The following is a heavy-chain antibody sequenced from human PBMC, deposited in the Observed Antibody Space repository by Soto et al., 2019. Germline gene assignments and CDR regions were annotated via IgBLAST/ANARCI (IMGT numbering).Heavy chain of an antibody. CDR2: ISGSGGST. CDR1: GFTFSSYA. J-gene: IGHJ6*02. D-gene: IGHD2-21*01. V-gene: IGHV3-23*01. CDR3: AASCVGCGGFNYYGMDV. Sequence: PGGSLRLSCAASGFTFSSYAMSWVRQAPGKGLEWVSAISGSGGSTYYADSVKGRFTISRDNSKNTLYLQMNSLRAEDTAVYYCAASCVGCGGFNYYGMDVWGQGTTVTVSS.